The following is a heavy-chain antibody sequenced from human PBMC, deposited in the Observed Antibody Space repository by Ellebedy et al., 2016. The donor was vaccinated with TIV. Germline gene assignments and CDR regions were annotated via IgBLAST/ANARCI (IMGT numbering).Heavy chain of an antibody. V-gene: IGHV1-69*13. J-gene: IGHJ4*02. CDR2: IIAIFGTT. Sequence: ASVKVSCXASGGIFRSNAMSWVRQAPGQGLEWMGGIIAIFGTTSYAQKFQGRVTITADESTSTVYMKLSSLRSEDTAVYYCARGRGYNLESHFDYWGQGTVVIVSS. CDR3: ARGRGYNLESHFDY. CDR1: GGIFRSNA. D-gene: IGHD5-24*01.